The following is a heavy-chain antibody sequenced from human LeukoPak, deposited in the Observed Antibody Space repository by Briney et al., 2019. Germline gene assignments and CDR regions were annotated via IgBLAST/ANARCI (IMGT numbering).Heavy chain of an antibody. V-gene: IGHV3-66*01. Sequence: GGSLRLSCAASEFSVGSNYMTWVRQAPGKGLEWVSLIYSGGSTYYADSVKGRFTISRDNYKNTLYLQMNSLRAEDTAVYYCARETWFGYRPDYWGQGTLVTVSS. J-gene: IGHJ4*02. D-gene: IGHD3-10*01. CDR3: ARETWFGYRPDY. CDR1: EFSVGSNY. CDR2: IYSGGST.